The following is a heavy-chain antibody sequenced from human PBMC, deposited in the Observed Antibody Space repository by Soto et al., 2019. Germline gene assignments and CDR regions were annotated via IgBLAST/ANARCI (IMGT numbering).Heavy chain of an antibody. D-gene: IGHD2-2*01. CDR3: ATAAVSTPGGRLDV. V-gene: IGHV1-69*01. CDR1: GDSFNNYA. Sequence: VQLVQSETEVRKPGSSVKLSCKTSGDSFNNYAISWVRQAPGQGLEWMGGIIPIMDLVKYAEKFQGSVTISATDSTGTAYLEVTSLRSEDTATYYCATAAVSTPGGRLDVWGLGTTVFVSS. CDR2: IIPIMDLV. J-gene: IGHJ6*02.